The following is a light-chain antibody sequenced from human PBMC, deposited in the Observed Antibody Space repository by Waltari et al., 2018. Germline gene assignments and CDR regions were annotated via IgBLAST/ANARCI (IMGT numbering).Light chain of an antibody. CDR1: QSVSSY. V-gene: IGKV3-11*01. CDR2: DAS. Sequence: IVLPQSPATLSLSPGERATLSCRASQSVSSYLAWYQQKPGQAPRLLIYDASNRATGIPARFSGSGSGTDFTLTISSLEPEDFAVYYCQLQFTFGPGTKVDIK. CDR3: QLQFT. J-gene: IGKJ3*01.